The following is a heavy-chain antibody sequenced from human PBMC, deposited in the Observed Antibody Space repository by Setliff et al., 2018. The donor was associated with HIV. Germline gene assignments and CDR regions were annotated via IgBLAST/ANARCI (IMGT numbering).Heavy chain of an antibody. CDR2: ISVNTGDV. CDR3: AYRRGGWELRV. D-gene: IGHD1-26*01. J-gene: IGHJ4*02. V-gene: IGHV1-18*01. CDR1: GYSPGNYG. Sequence: GPVKVSCKASGYSPGNYGIAWVRQARGQGLEGLGWISVNTGDVFYAQTFQGRVTMTADASTGTVHMDLRGLTFDDSAIYFCAYRRGGWELRVWGQGTSVTVSS.